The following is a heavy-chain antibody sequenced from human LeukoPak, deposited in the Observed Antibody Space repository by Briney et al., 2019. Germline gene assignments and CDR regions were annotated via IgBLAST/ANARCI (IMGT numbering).Heavy chain of an antibody. CDR2: ISGGSNHI. J-gene: IGHJ5*02. CDR3: ARIPNGANFPNWFDP. Sequence: KSGGSLRLSCAASGFTLSSFTMNWVRQAPGKGLEWVSCISGGSNHIYYADSVKGRFTISRDNAKNLLYLQMNSLRAEDTAVYYCARIPNGANFPNWFDPWGQGTLVTVSS. CDR1: GFTLSSFT. D-gene: IGHD4/OR15-4a*01. V-gene: IGHV3-21*01.